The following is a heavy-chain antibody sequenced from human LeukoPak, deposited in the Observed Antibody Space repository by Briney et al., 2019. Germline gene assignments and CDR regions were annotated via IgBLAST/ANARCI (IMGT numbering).Heavy chain of an antibody. Sequence: GGSLRLSCAASGFTFDDHGMSWVRQAPGKGLEWVSGIKWDGGSTGYADSVKGRFTISRDNAKNSLYLQMNSLRSEDTAVYYCAAQRYCSSTSCYGIWFDPWGQGTLVTVSS. CDR3: AAQRYCSSTSCYGIWFDP. D-gene: IGHD2-2*01. CDR1: GFTFDDHG. CDR2: IKWDGGST. J-gene: IGHJ5*02. V-gene: IGHV3-20*04.